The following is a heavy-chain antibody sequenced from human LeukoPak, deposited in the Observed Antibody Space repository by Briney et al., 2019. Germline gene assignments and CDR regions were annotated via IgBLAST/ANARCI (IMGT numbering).Heavy chain of an antibody. V-gene: IGHV3-74*01. D-gene: IGHD3-9*01. CDR2: INSDGSST. CDR3: AKDQVERLRYFDWLLSPDY. Sequence: GGSLRLSCAASGFTFSSYWMHWVRQAPGKGLVWVSRINSDGSSTSYADSVKGRFTISRDNAKNTLYLQMNSLRAEDTAVYYCAKDQVERLRYFDWLLSPDYWGQGTLVTVSS. CDR1: GFTFSSYW. J-gene: IGHJ4*02.